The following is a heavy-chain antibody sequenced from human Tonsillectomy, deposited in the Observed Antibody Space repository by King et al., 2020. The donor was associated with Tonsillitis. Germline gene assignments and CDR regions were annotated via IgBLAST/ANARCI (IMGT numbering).Heavy chain of an antibody. Sequence: LVESGGGVVQPGRSLRLSCAASGFTFSSYAMHWVRQAPGKGLEWVALISFDGSNKEYADSATGRFTISRDNSKNRLYLQMNSLRAEDTAVYYCARRDGALDYYYYGMDVWGQGTTVTVSS. CDR3: ARRDGALDYYYYGMDV. CDR2: ISFDGSNK. V-gene: IGHV3-30-3*01. J-gene: IGHJ6*02. D-gene: IGHD4-17*01. CDR1: GFTFSSYA.